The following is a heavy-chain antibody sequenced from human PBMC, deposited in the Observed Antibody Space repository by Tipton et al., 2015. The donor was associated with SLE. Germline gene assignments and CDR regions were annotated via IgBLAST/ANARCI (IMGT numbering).Heavy chain of an antibody. J-gene: IGHJ6*02. D-gene: IGHD6-6*01. V-gene: IGHV3-30*04. CDR2: ISFDGSNK. CDR1: GFTFSNYA. Sequence: SLRLSCAASGFTFSNYAIHWVRQAPGKGLEWVAVISFDGSNKYYADSVKGRFTISRDNSKNTLYLQMNSLRPEDTAVYYCARSLLAQLDYGVDVWGQGTTVTVSS. CDR3: ARSLLAQLDYGVDV.